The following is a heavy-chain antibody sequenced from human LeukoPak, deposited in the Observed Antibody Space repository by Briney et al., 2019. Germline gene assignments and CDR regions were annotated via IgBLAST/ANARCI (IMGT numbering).Heavy chain of an antibody. CDR1: GGSINNYY. CDR3: ARGPHKFDY. J-gene: IGHJ4*02. V-gene: IGHV4-59*01. Sequence: PSETLSLTCTVSGGSINNYYWTWIRQPPGQGLEWIGYIYYSGSTNYNPSLKSRVTISVDTSKHQFSLKLSAVTAADTAVYYCARGPHKFDYWGQGSLVTVSS. CDR2: IYYSGST.